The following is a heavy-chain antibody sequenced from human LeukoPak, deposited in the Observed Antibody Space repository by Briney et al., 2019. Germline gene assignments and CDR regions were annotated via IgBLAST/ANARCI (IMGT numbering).Heavy chain of an antibody. CDR1: GGSVSSGTYC. Sequence: SETLSLTCTVSGGSVSSGTYCWTWIRQPAGKRREWIGRISSSESTNYNPSLRSRVTISVDTFKNQFSLKLSSVTAADTAVYYCARVPYSSSRWFDPWGQGTLVTVSS. V-gene: IGHV4-61*10. CDR2: ISSSEST. J-gene: IGHJ5*02. D-gene: IGHD6-6*01. CDR3: ARVPYSSSRWFDP.